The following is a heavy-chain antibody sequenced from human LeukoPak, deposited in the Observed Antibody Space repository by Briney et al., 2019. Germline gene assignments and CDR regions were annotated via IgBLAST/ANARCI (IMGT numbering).Heavy chain of an antibody. V-gene: IGHV3-33*01. D-gene: IGHD3-22*01. CDR3: ARDWYYYDSSGYYPNLYYFDY. Sequence: GGSLRLSCAASGFTFSSYGMHWVRLAPGKGLEWVAVIWYDGSNKYYADSVKGRFTISRDNSKNTLYLQMNSLRAEDTAVYYCARDWYYYDSSGYYPNLYYFDYWGQGTLVTVSS. CDR1: GFTFSSYG. CDR2: IWYDGSNK. J-gene: IGHJ4*02.